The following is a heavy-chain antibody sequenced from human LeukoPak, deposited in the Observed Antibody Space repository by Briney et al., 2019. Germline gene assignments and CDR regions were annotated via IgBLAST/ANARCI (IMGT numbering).Heavy chain of an antibody. D-gene: IGHD3-3*01. CDR1: GFTFSSYA. J-gene: IGHJ4*02. Sequence: GGSLRLSCAASGFTFSSYAMSWVRQAPGKGLEWVSAISGSGGSTYYADSVKGRFTISRDNAKNSLYLQMTSLRAEDTAVYYCARESRRSADYWGQGTLVSVSS. CDR3: ARESRRSADY. CDR2: ISGSGGST. V-gene: IGHV3-23*01.